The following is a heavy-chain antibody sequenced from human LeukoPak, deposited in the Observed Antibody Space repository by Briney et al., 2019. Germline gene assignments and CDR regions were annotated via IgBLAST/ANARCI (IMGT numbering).Heavy chain of an antibody. CDR3: ARGVYYYDSSGYYHFDY. V-gene: IGHV1-2*02. CDR2: INPNSGGT. CDR1: GYTFTGYY. Sequence: ASVKVSCKASGYTFTGYYMHWVRQAPGQGLEWMGWINPNSGGTNYAQKFQGRVTMTRDTSISTAYMELRSLRSDDTAVYYCARGVYYYDSSGYYHFDYWGQGTLVTVSS. D-gene: IGHD3-22*01. J-gene: IGHJ4*02.